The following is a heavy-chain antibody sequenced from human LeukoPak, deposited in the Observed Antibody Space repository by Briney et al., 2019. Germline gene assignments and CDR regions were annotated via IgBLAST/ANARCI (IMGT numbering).Heavy chain of an antibody. D-gene: IGHD6-13*01. CDR2: INAGNGNT. Sequence: ASVKVSCKASGYTFTTYAMHWVRQAPGQRLEWMGWINAGNGNTKYSQKFQARVTIARDTSASTAYMELSSLRSEDTAVYYCARDPIGSRWPYYFDYWGQGTLVTVSS. J-gene: IGHJ4*02. CDR1: GYTFTTYA. CDR3: ARDPIGSRWPYYFDY. V-gene: IGHV1-3*01.